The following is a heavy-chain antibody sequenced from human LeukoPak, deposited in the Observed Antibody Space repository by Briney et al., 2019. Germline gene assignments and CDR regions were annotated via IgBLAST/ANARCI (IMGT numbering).Heavy chain of an antibody. CDR3: ARGVSEMATIYYFDY. V-gene: IGHV4-59*01. J-gene: IGHJ4*02. CDR2: IYYSGST. CDR1: GGSISSYY. Sequence: SETLSLTCTVSGGSISSYYWNWIRQPPGKGLEWIGHIYYSGSTNYNPSLKSRVTMSVDTSKNQFSLKLSSVTAADTAVYYCARGVSEMATIYYFDYWGQGTLVTVSS. D-gene: IGHD5-24*01.